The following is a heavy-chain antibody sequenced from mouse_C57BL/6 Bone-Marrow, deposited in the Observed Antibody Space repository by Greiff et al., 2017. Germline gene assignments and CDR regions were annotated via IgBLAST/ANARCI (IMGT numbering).Heavy chain of an antibody. J-gene: IGHJ4*01. CDR1: GYTFTGYW. Sequence: QVQLQQSGAELMKPGASVKLSCKATGYTFTGYWIEWVKQRPGHGLEWIGEILPGSGSTNYNEKFKGKAPFTADTSSNTAYMQLSSLTTEDSAIYYCASLITTVVATKDYYAMDYWGQGTSVTVSS. D-gene: IGHD1-1*01. V-gene: IGHV1-9*01. CDR3: ASLITTVVATKDYYAMDY. CDR2: ILPGSGST.